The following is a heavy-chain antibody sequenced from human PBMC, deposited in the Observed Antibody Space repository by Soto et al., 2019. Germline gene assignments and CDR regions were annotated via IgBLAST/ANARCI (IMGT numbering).Heavy chain of an antibody. Sequence: EVQLLESGGGLVQPGGSLRLSCAASGFTFNNYAMTWVRQAPGKGLEWVSAISGGGDTTSYADSVKGRFTVSRDGSKNTLYPQMSSPRAEDTALYYCAKGRGGSGSLTPRVDFWGQGTLVTVSS. CDR1: GFTFNNYA. D-gene: IGHD3-10*01. CDR3: AKGRGGSGSLTPRVDF. V-gene: IGHV3-23*01. J-gene: IGHJ4*02. CDR2: ISGGGDTT.